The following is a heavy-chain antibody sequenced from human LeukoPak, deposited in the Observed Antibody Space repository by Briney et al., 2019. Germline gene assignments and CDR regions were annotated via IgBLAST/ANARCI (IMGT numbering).Heavy chain of an antibody. Sequence: ASVKVSCKASGYTFTSYGISWVRQAPGQGLEWMVWISAYNGNTNFAQKLQGRVTMTTDTSTSTAYMELRSLRSDDTAVYYCAREGLGLRFLEWSFSFDPWGQGTLVTVSS. J-gene: IGHJ5*02. CDR2: ISAYNGNT. V-gene: IGHV1-18*01. D-gene: IGHD3-3*01. CDR1: GYTFTSYG. CDR3: AREGLGLRFLEWSFSFDP.